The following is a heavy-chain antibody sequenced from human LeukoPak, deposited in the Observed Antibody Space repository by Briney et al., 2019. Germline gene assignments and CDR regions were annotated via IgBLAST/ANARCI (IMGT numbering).Heavy chain of an antibody. J-gene: IGHJ5*02. Sequence: SETLSLTCAVSGDSISSGDYSWSWIRQTSGKGLEWIGYIFHSGHSYYNPSLKSRVTIPVDRSKNQFSLRLTSVTAADTAIYYCARELWFVNAPGSWLDPWGQGTQVTVSS. CDR3: ARELWFVNAPGSWLDP. CDR2: IFHSGHS. CDR1: GDSISSGDYS. V-gene: IGHV4-30-2*01. D-gene: IGHD3-10*01.